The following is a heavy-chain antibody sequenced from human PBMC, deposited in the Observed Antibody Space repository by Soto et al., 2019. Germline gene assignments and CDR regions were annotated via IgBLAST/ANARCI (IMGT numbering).Heavy chain of an antibody. CDR3: ASRPSEVKYYGVLDY. CDR2: IKQDGSEK. Sequence: GSLRLSCAASGFTFNNYWMTWVRQAPGRGLEWVANIKQDGSEKYYVDSVKGRFTISRDNAKNSLYLQMNSLRAEDTAVYYCASRPSEVKYYGVLDYWGQGALVTVSS. CDR1: GFTFNNYW. D-gene: IGHD3-3*01. V-gene: IGHV3-7*03. J-gene: IGHJ4*02.